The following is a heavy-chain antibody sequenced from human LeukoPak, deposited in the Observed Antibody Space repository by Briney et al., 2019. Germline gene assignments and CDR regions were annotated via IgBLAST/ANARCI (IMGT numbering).Heavy chain of an antibody. V-gene: IGHV3-30*02. CDR2: IRYDGSNK. Sequence: GGSLRLSCAASGFTFSSYGMHWVRQAPGKGLEWVAFIRYDGSNKYYADSVKGRFTISRDNSKNTLYLQMNSLRAEDTAVYYCARGYSYGRGHYDYWGQGTLVTVSS. CDR3: ARGYSYGRGHYDY. J-gene: IGHJ4*02. CDR1: GFTFSSYG. D-gene: IGHD5-18*01.